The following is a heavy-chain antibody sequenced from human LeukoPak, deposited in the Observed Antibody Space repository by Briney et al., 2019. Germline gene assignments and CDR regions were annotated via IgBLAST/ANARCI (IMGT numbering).Heavy chain of an antibody. CDR3: AKSHSVGYRGYFDY. CDR1: GFTFTTYA. D-gene: IGHD5-12*01. J-gene: IGHJ4*02. Sequence: GGSLRLSCAASGFTFTTYAMSWVRQAPGQGLEWISTISDSGDSTYYADSVKGRFTISRDNSKNTLYVQMNSLRAEHTAVYYCAKSHSVGYRGYFDYWGQGTLVTVSS. V-gene: IGHV3-23*01. CDR2: ISDSGDST.